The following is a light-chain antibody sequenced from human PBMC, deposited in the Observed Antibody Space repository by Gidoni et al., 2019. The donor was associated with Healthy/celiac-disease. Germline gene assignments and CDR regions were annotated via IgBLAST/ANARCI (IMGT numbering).Light chain of an antibody. CDR1: QSVSSS. J-gene: IGKJ5*01. V-gene: IGKV3-11*01. CDR3: QQRSNWPPVT. Sequence: EIVLTQSQATLSLSPGERATLSCRASQSVSSSLAWYQQKPGQAPRLLIYDASNRATGIPARFSGSGSGTDFTLTISSLEPEDFAVYYCQQRSNWPPVTFXQXTRLEIK. CDR2: DAS.